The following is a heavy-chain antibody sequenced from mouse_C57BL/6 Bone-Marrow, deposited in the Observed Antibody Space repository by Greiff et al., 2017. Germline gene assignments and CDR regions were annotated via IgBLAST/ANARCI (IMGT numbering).Heavy chain of an antibody. J-gene: IGHJ2*01. CDR2: IHPSDSDT. D-gene: IGHD2-4*01. CDR3: AMVGYYYYDGGDD. CDR1: GYTFTSYW. V-gene: IGHV1-74*01. Sequence: QVQLQQPGAELVKPGASVKVSCKASGYTFTSYWMHWVKQRPGQGLEWIGRIHPSDSDTNYNQKFKGKATLTVDKSSRTAYMQLSSLTSEESAVYYCAMVGYYYYDGGDDWGQGTTLTVSS.